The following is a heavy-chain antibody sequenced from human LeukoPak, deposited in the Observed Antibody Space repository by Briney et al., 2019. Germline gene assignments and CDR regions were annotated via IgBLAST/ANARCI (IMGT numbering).Heavy chain of an antibody. CDR3: ARGQPTYYYDSSGYPTDY. Sequence: ASVKVSCKASGYTFTSYDINWVRQATGQGLEWMGWMNPNSGNTGYAQKFQGRVTMTRNTSISTAYMELSSLRSEDTAVYYCARGQPTYYYDSSGYPTDYWGQGTLVTVSS. D-gene: IGHD3-22*01. CDR2: MNPNSGNT. V-gene: IGHV1-8*01. J-gene: IGHJ4*02. CDR1: GYTFTSYD.